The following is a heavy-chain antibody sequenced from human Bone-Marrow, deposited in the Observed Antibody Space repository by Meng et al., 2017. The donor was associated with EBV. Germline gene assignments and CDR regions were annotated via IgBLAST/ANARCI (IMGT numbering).Heavy chain of an antibody. CDR3: ARAKYYYGSGRLPTDY. V-gene: IGHV1-69*01. D-gene: IGHD3-10*01. Sequence: QVQLVQSGAEVKKPXSSVKVXCKASGGTFSSYAISWVRQAPGQGLEWMGGIIPIFGTANYAQKFQGRVTITADESTSTAYMELSSLRSEDTAVYYCARAKYYYGSGRLPTDYWGQGTLVTVSS. J-gene: IGHJ4*02. CDR2: IIPIFGTA. CDR1: GGTFSSYA.